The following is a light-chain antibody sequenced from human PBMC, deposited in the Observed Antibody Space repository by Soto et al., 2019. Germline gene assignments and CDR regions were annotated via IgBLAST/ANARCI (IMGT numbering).Light chain of an antibody. V-gene: IGLV1-40*01. CDR3: QSYDTSLSGDV. CDR1: SSNIGAGYD. Sequence: QSVLTQPPSVSGAPGQRVTISCTGSSSNIGAGYDVHWYQQLPETAPKLLIYGNSNRPSGVPDRFSGSKSDTSASLAITGLQAEDEADYYCQSYDTSLSGDVFGTGTKLTVL. J-gene: IGLJ1*01. CDR2: GNS.